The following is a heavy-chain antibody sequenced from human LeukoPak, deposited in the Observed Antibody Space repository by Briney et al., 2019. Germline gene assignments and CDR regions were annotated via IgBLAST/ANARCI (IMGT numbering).Heavy chain of an antibody. CDR3: ARFGSGWPIHYYYYYMDV. CDR2: ISYDGSNK. CDR1: GFTFSSYA. V-gene: IGHV3-30*04. J-gene: IGHJ6*03. Sequence: PVGSLRLSCAASGFTFSSYAMHWVRQAPGKGLEWVAVISYDGSNKYYADSVKGRFTISRDNAKNSLYLQMNSLRAEDTALYYCARFGSGWPIHYYYYYMDVWGKGTTVTVSS. D-gene: IGHD6-19*01.